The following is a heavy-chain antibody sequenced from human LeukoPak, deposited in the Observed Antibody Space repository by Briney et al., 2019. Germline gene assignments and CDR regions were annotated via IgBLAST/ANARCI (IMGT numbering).Heavy chain of an antibody. J-gene: IGHJ4*02. CDR3: AKQYSSSWYAPFDY. V-gene: IGHV3-23*01. Sequence: PGGSLRLSCAASGFIFSSYAMSWVRQAPGKGLEWVSAISGSGGSTYYADSVKGRFTISRDNSKNTLYLQMNSLRAEDTAVYYSAKQYSSSWYAPFDYWGQGTLVTVSS. D-gene: IGHD6-13*01. CDR2: ISGSGGST. CDR1: GFIFSSYA.